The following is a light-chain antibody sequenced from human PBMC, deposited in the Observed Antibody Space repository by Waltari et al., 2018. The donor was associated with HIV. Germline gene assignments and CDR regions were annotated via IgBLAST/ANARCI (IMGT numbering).Light chain of an antibody. V-gene: IGKV3-20*01. CDR3: QQYSTSPFT. CDR2: GAS. CDR1: QSISSSY. Sequence: ENVLTQFPGTLSLSPGERATLSCRASQSISSSYMAWYQQRPGQAPRLRIFGASSRATGIPDRFLGSGSGTDFTLTISRLEPEDFAVYYCQQYSTSPFTLGQGTRLEIK. J-gene: IGKJ5*01.